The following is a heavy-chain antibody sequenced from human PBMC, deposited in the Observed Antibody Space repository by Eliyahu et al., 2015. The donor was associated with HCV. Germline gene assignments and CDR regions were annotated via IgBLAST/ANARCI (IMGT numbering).Heavy chain of an antibody. CDR3: ARDRGIAVAGFDY. D-gene: IGHD6-19*01. CDR1: GFTFSSYG. Sequence: QVQLVESGGGVVQPGRSLRLSCAXSGFTFSSYGMHWVRQAPGKGLXWVAVIWYDGSNKYYADSVKGRFTISRDNSKNTLYLQMNSLRAEDTAVYYCARDRGIAVAGFDYWGQGTLVTVSS. CDR2: IWYDGSNK. V-gene: IGHV3-33*01. J-gene: IGHJ4*02.